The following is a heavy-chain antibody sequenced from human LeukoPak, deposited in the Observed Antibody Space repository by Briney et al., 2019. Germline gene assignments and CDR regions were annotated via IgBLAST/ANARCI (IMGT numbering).Heavy chain of an antibody. CDR1: GFTFSSYA. CDR3: AKGDYYDSSGSSYNYYYGMDV. J-gene: IGHJ6*02. CDR2: ISGSGGST. V-gene: IGHV3-23*01. Sequence: GGSLRLSCAASGFTFSSYAMSWVRQAPGKGLEWVSAISGSGGSTYYADSVKGRFTISRDNSENTLYLQMNSLRAEDTAVYYCAKGDYYDSSGSSYNYYYGMDVWGQGTTVTVSS. D-gene: IGHD3-22*01.